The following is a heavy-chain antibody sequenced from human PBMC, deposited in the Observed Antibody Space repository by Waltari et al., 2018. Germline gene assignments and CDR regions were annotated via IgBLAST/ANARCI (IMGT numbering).Heavy chain of an antibody. CDR1: GGSIRSGSYY. D-gene: IGHD1-26*01. Sequence: QVQLQESGPGLVKPSQTLSLTCTVSGGSIRSGSYYGSWIRQPAGKGLEWIGRIYTSGSTNYNPSLKSRVTISVDTSKNQFSLKLSSVTAADTAVYYCSAFGSYDAFDIWGQGTMVTVSS. CDR2: IYTSGST. CDR3: SAFGSYDAFDI. V-gene: IGHV4-61*02. J-gene: IGHJ3*02.